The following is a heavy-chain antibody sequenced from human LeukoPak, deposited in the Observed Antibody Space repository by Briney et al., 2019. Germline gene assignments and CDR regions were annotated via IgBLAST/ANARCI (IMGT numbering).Heavy chain of an antibody. V-gene: IGHV3-21*01. CDR2: ISSSKSYI. D-gene: IGHD1-26*01. J-gene: IGHJ6*02. CDR3: ARVKKRSYSYYYGMDV. CDR1: GFTFSSCS. Sequence: GVSLRLSCAASGFTFSSCSMNWLRQAPGKGLEWVTSISSSKSYIYYADPVKARFTISRDNAKNSLYLKMNSLRAEDTAVYYCARVKKRSYSYYYGMDVWGQGTTVTVSS.